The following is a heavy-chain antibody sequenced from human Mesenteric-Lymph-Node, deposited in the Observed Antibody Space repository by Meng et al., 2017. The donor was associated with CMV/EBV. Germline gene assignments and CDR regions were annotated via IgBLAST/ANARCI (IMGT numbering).Heavy chain of an antibody. CDR1: GFTFDDYA. CDR2: ISWTSGSL. CDR3: AKVSDDPRAFDI. Sequence: GGSLRLSCAASGFTFDDYAMHWVRQAPGRGLEWVSGISWTSGSLGYVDSVKGRFTISRDNAKNSLYLQMNSLRADDTALYYCAKVSDDPRAFDIWGQGTMVIVSS. J-gene: IGHJ3*02. V-gene: IGHV3-9*01. D-gene: IGHD3-16*02.